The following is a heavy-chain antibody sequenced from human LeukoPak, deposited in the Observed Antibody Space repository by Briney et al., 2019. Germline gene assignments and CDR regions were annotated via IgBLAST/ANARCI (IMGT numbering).Heavy chain of an antibody. Sequence: RGASVKVSCNTFGYTFTGYYMHWVRQAPGQGLEWMGWINPNSGGTNYAQKFQGRVTMTRDTSISTAYMEVSRLRSNDTAVYYCARDWLVVVGGTTGWFDPWGQGTLVTVSS. CDR1: GYTFTGYY. D-gene: IGHD1-26*01. V-gene: IGHV1-2*02. CDR2: INPNSGGT. J-gene: IGHJ5*02. CDR3: ARDWLVVVGGTTGWFDP.